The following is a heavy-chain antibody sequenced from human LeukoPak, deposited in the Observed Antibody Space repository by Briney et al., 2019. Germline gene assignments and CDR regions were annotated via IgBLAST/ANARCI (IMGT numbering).Heavy chain of an antibody. Sequence: SETLSLTCAVYGGSFSNYYWSWIRQPPGRGLEWIGEINDSGRTNYNPSLMSRVTVSVDTSKNQFSLRLTSVTATDTAVYYCARRWNYGRNYYLDVWGNGATVSVSS. J-gene: IGHJ6*03. CDR2: INDSGRT. V-gene: IGHV4-34*01. CDR1: GGSFSNYY. D-gene: IGHD1-7*01. CDR3: ARRWNYGRNYYLDV.